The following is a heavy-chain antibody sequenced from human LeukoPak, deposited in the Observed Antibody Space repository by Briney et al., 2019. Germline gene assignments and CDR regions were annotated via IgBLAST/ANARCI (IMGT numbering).Heavy chain of an antibody. D-gene: IGHD3-10*01. CDR1: GFTFSSYA. J-gene: IGHJ5*02. CDR3: AKGGVIIA. Sequence: GGSLRLSCAASGFTFSSYAMSWVRQGPGKGLEWVSVISGRGGYTYYADSVEGTFTIYRDNSKSTLYLQMKSLRAEDTAVYYCAKGGVIIAWGEGTLVTVP. CDR2: ISGRGGYT. V-gene: IGHV3-23*01.